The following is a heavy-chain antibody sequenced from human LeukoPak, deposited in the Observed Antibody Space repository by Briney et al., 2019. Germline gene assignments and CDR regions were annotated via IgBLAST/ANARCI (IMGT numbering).Heavy chain of an antibody. Sequence: ASVKVSCKASGYTFTSYDINWVRQATGQGLEWMGWISPVSGIMNYAQNFQGRVTMTWNTSISTAYMELSSLRSEDTAVYYCARGNFASGTYYNEDFWGQGTLVTVSS. J-gene: IGHJ4*02. V-gene: IGHV1-8*01. CDR2: ISPVSGIM. CDR3: ARGNFASGTYYNEDF. D-gene: IGHD3-10*01. CDR1: GYTFTSYD.